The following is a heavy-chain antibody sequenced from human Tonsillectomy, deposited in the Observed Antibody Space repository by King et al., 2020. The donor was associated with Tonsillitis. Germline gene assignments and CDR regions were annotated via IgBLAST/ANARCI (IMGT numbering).Heavy chain of an antibody. CDR2: IYSGGST. CDR1: GFTVSFNY. J-gene: IGHJ4*02. D-gene: IGHD6-13*01. Sequence: VQLVESGGGLIQPGGSLRLSCAASGFTVSFNYMSWVRQAPGKGLEWVSIIYSGGSTYYADSVKSRFTISRDNSKNTLYLQMNSLRAEDTAVYYCARDVAAAGFLWDWGQGTLVTVSS. V-gene: IGHV3-53*01. CDR3: ARDVAAAGFLWD.